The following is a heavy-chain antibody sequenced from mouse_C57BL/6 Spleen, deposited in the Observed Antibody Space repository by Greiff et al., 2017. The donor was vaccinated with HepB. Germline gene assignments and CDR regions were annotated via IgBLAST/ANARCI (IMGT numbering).Heavy chain of an antibody. V-gene: IGHV1-76*01. CDR3: ARSVLRYFDV. D-gene: IGHD1-1*01. CDR2: IYPGSGNT. CDR1: GYTFTDYY. Sequence: QVQLKQSGAELVRPGASVKLSCKASGYTFTDYYINWVKQRPGQGLEWIARIYPGSGNTYYNEKFKGKATLTAEKSSSTAYMQLSSLTSEDSAVYFCARSVLRYFDVWGTGTTVTVSS. J-gene: IGHJ1*03.